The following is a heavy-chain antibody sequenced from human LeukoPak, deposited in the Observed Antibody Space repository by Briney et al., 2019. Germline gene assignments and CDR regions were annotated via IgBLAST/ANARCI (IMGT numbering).Heavy chain of an antibody. J-gene: IGHJ4*02. Sequence: ASVTVSCKASGYTFTSYYMHWVRQAPGQGLEWMGIINPSGGSTSYAQKFQGRVTMTRDTSTSTVYMELSSLRSEDTAVYYCARDQDYDSSGHYYFDYWGQGTLVTVSS. CDR1: GYTFTSYY. D-gene: IGHD3-22*01. V-gene: IGHV1-46*01. CDR2: INPSGGST. CDR3: ARDQDYDSSGHYYFDY.